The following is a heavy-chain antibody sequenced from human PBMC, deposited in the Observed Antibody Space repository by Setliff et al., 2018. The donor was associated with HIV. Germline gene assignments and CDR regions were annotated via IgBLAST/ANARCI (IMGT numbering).Heavy chain of an antibody. D-gene: IGHD5-12*01. Sequence: GGSLRLSCAVSGFILSEDWMSWVRQAPGKGLEWLGRIKSKRDGGTIDYTAPVKGRFTISRDNTRSSLFLHMDSLTAEDTAVYYCAREALSRDGYSYFDYWGQGTLVTVSS. CDR3: AREALSRDGYSYFDY. CDR1: GFILSEDW. CDR2: IKSKRDGGTI. J-gene: IGHJ4*02. V-gene: IGHV3-15*01.